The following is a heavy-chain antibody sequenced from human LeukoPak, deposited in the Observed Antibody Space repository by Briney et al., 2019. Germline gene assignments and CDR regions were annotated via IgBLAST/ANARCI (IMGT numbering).Heavy chain of an antibody. D-gene: IGHD3-22*01. J-gene: IGHJ4*02. CDR2: IYSGGST. CDR3: AREGYYDSKVDY. Sequence: GGSLRLSCAASGFTFSNYAMSWARQAPGKGLEWVSVIYSGGSTYYADSVKGRFTISRDNSKNTLYLQMNSLRAEDTAVYYCAREGYYDSKVDYWGQGTLVTVSS. CDR1: GFTFSNYA. V-gene: IGHV3-66*01.